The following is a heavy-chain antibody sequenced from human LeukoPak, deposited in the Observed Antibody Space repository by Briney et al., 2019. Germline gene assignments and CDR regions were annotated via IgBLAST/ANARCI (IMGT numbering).Heavy chain of an antibody. CDR3: ARDSTGYSPLGDAFDI. CDR1: GGSISGSNW. V-gene: IGHV4-4*02. D-gene: IGHD3-9*01. Sequence: PSGTLSLTCAVSGGSISGSNWWSWVPQPPGKGLEWIGEIYHSGSTNYNPSLKSRVTISVDKSKNQFSLKLSSVTAADTAVYYCARDSTGYSPLGDAFDIWGQETMVTVSS. CDR2: IYHSGST. J-gene: IGHJ3*02.